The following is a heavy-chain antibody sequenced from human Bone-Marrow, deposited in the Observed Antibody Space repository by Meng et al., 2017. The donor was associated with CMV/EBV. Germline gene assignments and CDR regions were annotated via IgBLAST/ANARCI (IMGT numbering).Heavy chain of an antibody. V-gene: IGHV3-48*04. CDR2: ISSSSSTI. Sequence: GESLKISCAASGFTFSNYSMNWVRQAPGKGLEWVSYISSSSSTIYYADSVKGRFTISRDNAKNSLYLQMNSLRAEDTAVYYCARVNHGYAFDYWGQGTLVTVSS. CDR3: ARVNHGYAFDY. J-gene: IGHJ4*02. D-gene: IGHD1-14*01. CDR1: GFTFSNYS.